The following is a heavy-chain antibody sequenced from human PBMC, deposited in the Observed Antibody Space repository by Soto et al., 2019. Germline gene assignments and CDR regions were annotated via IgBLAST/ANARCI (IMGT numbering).Heavy chain of an antibody. V-gene: IGHV4-34*01. Sequence: SETLSLTCAVYGGSFSGYYWSWIRQPPGKGLEWIGEINHSGSTNYNPSLKSRVTISVDTSKNQFSLKLSSVTAADTAVYYCARVSYDFWSGYPETHDYWGQGTLVTVS. J-gene: IGHJ4*02. D-gene: IGHD3-3*01. CDR3: ARVSYDFWSGYPETHDY. CDR2: INHSGST. CDR1: GGSFSGYY.